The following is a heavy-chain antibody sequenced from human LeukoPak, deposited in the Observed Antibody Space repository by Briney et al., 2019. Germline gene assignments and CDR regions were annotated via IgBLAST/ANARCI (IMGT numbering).Heavy chain of an antibody. J-gene: IGHJ4*02. CDR2: IKPNNGGT. CDR1: GYTFTGYY. Sequence: ASVKVSCKASGYTFTGYYMHWVRQAPGQGLEWMGWIKPNNGGTNYAQKFQGRVTMTRDTSISAAYMELSRLRSDDTAVYYCARPYYYDGYFDYWGQGTLVTVSS. CDR3: ARPYYYDGYFDY. V-gene: IGHV1-2*02. D-gene: IGHD3-22*01.